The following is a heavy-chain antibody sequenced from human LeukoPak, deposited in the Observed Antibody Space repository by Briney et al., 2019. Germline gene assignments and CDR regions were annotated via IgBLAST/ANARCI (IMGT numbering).Heavy chain of an antibody. J-gene: IGHJ4*02. CDR2: ISSSSTYI. V-gene: IGHV3-21*01. CDR3: AREGTAVATNFDY. D-gene: IGHD5-18*01. CDR1: GFSFSSYT. Sequence: KSGGSLRLSCAASGFSFSSYTMNWVRQAPGKGLEWVSSISSSSTYIYYADSVKGRFTISRDNAKNSLYLQMNSLRAEDTAVYYCAREGTAVATNFDYWGQGTLVTVSS.